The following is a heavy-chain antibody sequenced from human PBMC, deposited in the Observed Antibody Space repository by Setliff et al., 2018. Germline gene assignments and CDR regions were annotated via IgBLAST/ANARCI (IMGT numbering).Heavy chain of an antibody. CDR3: SRERSRRHCYGGSCDFYYYGLDV. J-gene: IGHJ6*02. D-gene: IGHD2-15*01. V-gene: IGHV1-2*04. Sequence: ASVKVSCKSSGYTFTDYYIHWVRQAPGQGLEWMGWINPDSGVANYGPNFQGWVTMTRDTSIDTAYLDLSRLKSDDTAVYYCSRERSRRHCYGGSCDFYYYGLDVWGQGTTVTVS. CDR1: GYTFTDYY. CDR2: INPDSGVA.